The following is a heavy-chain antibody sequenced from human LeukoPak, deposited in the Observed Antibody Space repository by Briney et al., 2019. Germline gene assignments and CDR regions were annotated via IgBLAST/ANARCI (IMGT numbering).Heavy chain of an antibody. CDR1: GVTLSSYG. J-gene: IGHJ1*01. CDR2: IKQDGSEK. Sequence: PGGSLRLSCVASGVTLSSYGMSWFRQAPGKGLEWVANIKQDGSEKYYVDSVKGRFTISRDNAKNSLYLQMNSLRAEGTAVYYCTSYRAEYFHYWGQGTLVTVSS. V-gene: IGHV3-7*05. CDR3: TSYRAEYFHY.